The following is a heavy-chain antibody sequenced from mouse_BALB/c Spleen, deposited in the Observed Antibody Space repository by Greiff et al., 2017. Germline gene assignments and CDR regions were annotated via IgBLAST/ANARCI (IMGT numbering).Heavy chain of an antibody. CDR2: ISSGSSTI. D-gene: IGHD2-1*01. CDR1: GFTFSSFG. V-gene: IGHV5-17*02. CDR3: ARSGGNFLFDY. J-gene: IGHJ2*01. Sequence: EVHLVESGGGLVQPGGSRKLSCAASGFTFSSFGMHWVRQAPEKGLEWVAYISSGSSTIYYADTVKGRFTISRDNPKNTLFLQMTSLRSEDTAMYYCARSGGNFLFDYWGQGTTLTVSS.